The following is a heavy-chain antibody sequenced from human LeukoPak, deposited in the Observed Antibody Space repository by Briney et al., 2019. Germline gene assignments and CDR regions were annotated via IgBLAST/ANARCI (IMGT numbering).Heavy chain of an antibody. CDR3: ARFRHDEGEVYPTYDYFDP. Sequence: PSETLSLTCSVSGASPRNYYWAWLRQPPGKPLEWIGQIYHSGTTHYNPSLKSRLSFSLDMSENQFSLKLTSVSAADTAVYYCARFRHDEGEVYPTYDYFDPWGQGTLVTVSS. CDR2: IYHSGTT. J-gene: IGHJ5*02. V-gene: IGHV4-59*01. D-gene: IGHD5-12*01. CDR1: GASPRNYY.